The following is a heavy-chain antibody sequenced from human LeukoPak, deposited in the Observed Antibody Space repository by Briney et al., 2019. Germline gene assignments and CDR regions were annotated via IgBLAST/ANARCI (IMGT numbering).Heavy chain of an antibody. V-gene: IGHV4-34*01. CDR2: INHSGST. J-gene: IGHJ4*02. CDR1: GGSFSGYY. D-gene: IGHD5-18*01. Sequence: SETLSLTCAVYGGSFSGYYWSWIRQPPGKGLEWIGEINHSGSTNYNPSLKSRVTMSVDTSKNQFSLKLSSVTAADTAVYYCASRGHSYGFFFDYWGQGTLVTVSS. CDR3: ASRGHSYGFFFDY.